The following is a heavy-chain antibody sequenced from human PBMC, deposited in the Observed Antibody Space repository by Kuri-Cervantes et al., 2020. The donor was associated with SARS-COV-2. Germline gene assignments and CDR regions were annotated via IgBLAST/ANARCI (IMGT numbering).Heavy chain of an antibody. CDR2: ISTYSGNT. J-gene: IGHJ4*02. V-gene: IGHV1-18*01. CDR3: AKNWGASGWYPFDC. CDR1: GYTFTSYG. D-gene: IGHD6-19*01. Sequence: ASVKVSCKASGYTFTSYGISWVRQAPGQGLEWMGWISTYSGNTNYAQRLQGRVTMTTGTSTSTAYMELRSLRSDDTAVFYCAKNWGASGWYPFDCWGQGTLVTVSS.